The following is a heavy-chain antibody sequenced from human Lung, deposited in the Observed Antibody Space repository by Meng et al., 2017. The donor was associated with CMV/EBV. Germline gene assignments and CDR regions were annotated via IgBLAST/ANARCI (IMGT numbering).Heavy chain of an antibody. CDR1: GYTFTSYN. CDR3: ARAGVLPSDPTANRYYGLDV. Sequence: SXXVSXXASGYTFTSYNMHWVRQAPGQGLEWMGMINPSDRWTTYAQRFQGRVTMTTDTSTSTVYMELSSLRSDDTAVYYCARAGVLPSDPTANRYYGLDVWXQGTXVTVSS. D-gene: IGHD1-14*01. CDR2: INPSDRWT. V-gene: IGHV1-46*01. J-gene: IGHJ6*02.